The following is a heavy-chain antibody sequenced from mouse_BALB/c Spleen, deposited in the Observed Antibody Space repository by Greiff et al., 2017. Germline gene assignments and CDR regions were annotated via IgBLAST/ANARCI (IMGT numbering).Heavy chain of an antibody. J-gene: IGHJ2*01. CDR3: ARSGNGNPFDY. V-gene: IGHV1-84*02. D-gene: IGHD2-1*01. CDR2: IYPGSGNT. Sequence: LVESGPELVKPGASVKISCKASGYTFTDYYINWVKQKPGQGLEWIGWIYPGSGNTKYNEKFKGKATLTVDTSSSTAYMQLSSLTSEDTAVYFCARSGNGNPFDYWGQGTTLTVSS. CDR1: GYTFTDYY.